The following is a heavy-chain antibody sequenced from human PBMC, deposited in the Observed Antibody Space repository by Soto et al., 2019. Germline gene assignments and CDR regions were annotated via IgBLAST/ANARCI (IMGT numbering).Heavy chain of an antibody. CDR2: IIPIFGTA. J-gene: IGHJ6*02. CDR3: AQCLLGVNYYYGMDV. V-gene: IGHV1-69*12. D-gene: IGHD3-16*01. CDR1: GGTFSSYA. Sequence: QVQLVQSGAEVKKPGSSVKVSRKASGGTFSSYAINWVRQAPGQGLEWMGGIIPIFGTADYAQKFQGRVTITADQSTSTAYMELSSLRSEDTAVYYCAQCLLGVNYYYGMDVWGQGTTVTVSS.